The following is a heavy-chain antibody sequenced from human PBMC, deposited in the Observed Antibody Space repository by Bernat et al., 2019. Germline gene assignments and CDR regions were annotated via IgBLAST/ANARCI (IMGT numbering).Heavy chain of an antibody. CDR1: GFTVSSNY. V-gene: IGHV3-66*01. CDR2: IYSGGST. D-gene: IGHD3-10*01. Sequence: EVQLVESGGGLVQPGGSLRLSCAASGFTVSSNYMSWVRQAPGKGLEWVSVIYSGGSTYYADSVKGRFTISRDNSKNTLYLQMNSLRAEDTAVYYCARAEEPTGTGAFDIWGQGTMVTVSS. CDR3: ARAEEPTGTGAFDI. J-gene: IGHJ3*02.